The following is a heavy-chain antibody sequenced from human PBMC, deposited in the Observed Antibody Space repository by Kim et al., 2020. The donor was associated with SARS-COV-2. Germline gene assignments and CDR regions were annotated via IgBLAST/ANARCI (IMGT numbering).Heavy chain of an antibody. CDR3: ARVEHGYNPGLDYYYGMDV. D-gene: IGHD5-12*01. Sequence: SVKVSCKASGGTFSSYAISWVRQAPGQGLEWMGGINPIFGTANYAQKFQGRVTITADESTSTAYMELSSLRSEDTAVYYCARVEHGYNPGLDYYYGMDVWGQGTTVTVSS. CDR1: GGTFSSYA. V-gene: IGHV1-69*13. CDR2: INPIFGTA. J-gene: IGHJ6*02.